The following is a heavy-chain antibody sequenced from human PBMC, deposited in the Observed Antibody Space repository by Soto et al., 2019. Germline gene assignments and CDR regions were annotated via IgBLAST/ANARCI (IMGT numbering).Heavy chain of an antibody. V-gene: IGHV4-34*12. CDR1: GESFSGYY. CDR3: ARPHYDSNTFYSFFDY. CDR2: IFHGGGT. D-gene: IGHD3-22*01. J-gene: IGHJ4*02. Sequence: PSETLSLTCAVSGESFSGYYCSWIRQPPGKGLEWIGQIFHGGGTNYSPSLKSRVTISVDTSKNQFSLELSSVTAADTAVYYCARPHYDSNTFYSFFDYWGQGTLVTVSS.